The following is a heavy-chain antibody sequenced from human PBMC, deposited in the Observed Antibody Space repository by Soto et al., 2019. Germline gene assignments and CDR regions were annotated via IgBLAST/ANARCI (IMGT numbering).Heavy chain of an antibody. J-gene: IGHJ4*02. Sequence: VGSLRLSCVASGFTFSSSAMSWVRQAPGKGLEWVSGISGSGGSTYYADSVKGRFTISRDNSKNTLYLQMNRLRDEDTAIYYCATRFTIVVVAAAPFDYWGQGTLVTVSS. V-gene: IGHV3-23*01. CDR2: ISGSGGST. CDR3: ATRFTIVVVAAAPFDY. D-gene: IGHD2-2*01. CDR1: GFTFSSSA.